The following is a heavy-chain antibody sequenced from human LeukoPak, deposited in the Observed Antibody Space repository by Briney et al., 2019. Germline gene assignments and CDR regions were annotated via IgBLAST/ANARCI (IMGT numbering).Heavy chain of an antibody. CDR1: GFIFSSYE. V-gene: IGHV3-48*03. CDR3: ARVLRMGYYYGMDV. J-gene: IGHJ6*02. D-gene: IGHD2-8*01. CDR2: ISSSGSTI. Sequence: GGSLRLSCAASGFIFSSYEMNWVRQAPGKGLEWVSYISSSGSTIYYADSVKGRFTISRDNAKNSLYLQMNSLRAEDTAVYYCARVLRMGYYYGMDVWGQGTTVTVSS.